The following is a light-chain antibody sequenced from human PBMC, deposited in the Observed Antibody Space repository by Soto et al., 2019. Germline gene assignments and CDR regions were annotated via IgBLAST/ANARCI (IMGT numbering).Light chain of an antibody. CDR3: QQYYSTPLT. CDR2: WAS. V-gene: IGKV4-1*01. J-gene: IGKJ4*01. Sequence: IVMTQSPDSLAVSRGERATINCKSSQSVLYSSTNRNYLAWYQQKPGQPPKLLIYWASTRESGVPDRFSGGGSGTDFTLTISSLQAEDVAVYYCQQYYSTPLTFGGGTKVELK. CDR1: QSVLYSSTNRNY.